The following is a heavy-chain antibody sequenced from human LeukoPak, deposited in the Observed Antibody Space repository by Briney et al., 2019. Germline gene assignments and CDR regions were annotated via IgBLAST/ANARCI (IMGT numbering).Heavy chain of an antibody. CDR3: ARGITMVRGVNNWFDP. Sequence: SETLSLTCAVSGYSINSGYYWGWIRQPPGKGLQWIGSIYHSGSTYYNPSLKSRVTISVDTPKNQFSLKLSSVTAADTAVYYCARGITMVRGVNNWFDPWGQGTLVTVSS. J-gene: IGHJ5*02. V-gene: IGHV4-38-2*01. CDR1: GYSINSGYY. CDR2: IYHSGST. D-gene: IGHD3-10*01.